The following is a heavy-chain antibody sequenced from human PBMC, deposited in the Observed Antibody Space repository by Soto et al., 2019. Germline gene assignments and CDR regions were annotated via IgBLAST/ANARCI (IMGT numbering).Heavy chain of an antibody. V-gene: IGHV3-30-3*01. D-gene: IGHD3-22*01. CDR3: ARGGSLYYDH. CDR1: GFTFRSYA. Sequence: QVQLVESGGGVVQPGRSLRLSCAASGFTFRSYAMHWVRQAPGKGLEWVAVISYDGSNKYYADSVKGRFTISRDNSKNTLYLQMNSLRAEDTAVYYCARGGSLYYDHWGQGTMVTVSS. CDR2: ISYDGSNK. J-gene: IGHJ3*01.